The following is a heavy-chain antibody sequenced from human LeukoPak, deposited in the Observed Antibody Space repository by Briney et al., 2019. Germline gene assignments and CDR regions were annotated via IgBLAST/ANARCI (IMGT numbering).Heavy chain of an antibody. CDR3: ARIGVDAFDI. Sequence: GGSLRLSCAASGFTFSSYDMHWVRQATGKGLEWVSAIGTDGDTFYPGSVKGRFTISRDNTANSLYLQMNSLRAEDTAVYYCARIGVDAFDIWGQGTMVTVSS. V-gene: IGHV3-13*01. CDR2: IGTDGDT. CDR1: GFTFSSYD. J-gene: IGHJ3*02.